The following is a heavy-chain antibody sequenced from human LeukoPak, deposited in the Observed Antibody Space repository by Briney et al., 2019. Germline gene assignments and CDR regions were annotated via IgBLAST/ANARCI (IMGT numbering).Heavy chain of an antibody. Sequence: GGSLRLSCAASGFTVSSNYMSWVRQAPGKGLEWVSVIYSGGSTYYADSVKGRFTISGHNSKNTLYLQMNSLRAEDTAVYYCARVPPRWYYDSSGYKPFDPWGQGTLVTVSS. D-gene: IGHD3-22*01. CDR3: ARVPPRWYYDSSGYKPFDP. CDR1: GFTVSSNY. CDR2: IYSGGST. J-gene: IGHJ5*02. V-gene: IGHV3-53*04.